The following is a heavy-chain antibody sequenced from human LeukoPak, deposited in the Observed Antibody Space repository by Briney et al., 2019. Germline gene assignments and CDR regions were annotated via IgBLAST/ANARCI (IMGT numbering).Heavy chain of an antibody. Sequence: SETLSLTCTVSGGSVSSGSYYWSWMRQPPGKELEWIGYIYYSGSTNYNPPLKSRVTISVDTSKNQFSLKLSSVTAADTAVYYRARGGYSYGTNWFDPWGQGTLVTVSS. D-gene: IGHD5-18*01. CDR1: GGSVSSGSYY. CDR2: IYYSGST. CDR3: ARGGYSYGTNWFDP. J-gene: IGHJ5*02. V-gene: IGHV4-61*01.